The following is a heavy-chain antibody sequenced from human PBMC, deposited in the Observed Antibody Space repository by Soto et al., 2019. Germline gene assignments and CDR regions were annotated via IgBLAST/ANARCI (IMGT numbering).Heavy chain of an antibody. Sequence: GGSLRLSCAASGFTFSSYSMNWVRQAPGKGLEWVSYISSSSSTIYYADSVKGRFTISRDNAKNSLYLQMNSLRAEDTAVYYCARDSHAHFDYWGQGTLVTVSS. CDR1: GFTFSSYS. J-gene: IGHJ4*02. V-gene: IGHV3-48*01. CDR2: ISSSSSTI. CDR3: ARDSHAHFDY.